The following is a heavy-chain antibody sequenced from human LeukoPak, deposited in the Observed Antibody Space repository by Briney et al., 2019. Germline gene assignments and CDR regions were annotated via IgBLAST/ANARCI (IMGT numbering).Heavy chain of an antibody. D-gene: IGHD6-19*01. CDR1: GFTFSSYT. J-gene: IGHJ6*03. Sequence: GGSLRLSCAASGFTFSSYTMNWVRQAPGKGLEWVSYISSSSNTIYYADSVKGRFTISRDNSKNTLYLQMNSLRAEDAAVYYCAKDLAVAVAVYYYYMDIWGKGTTVTISS. V-gene: IGHV3-48*01. CDR2: ISSSSNTI. CDR3: AKDLAVAVAVYYYYMDI.